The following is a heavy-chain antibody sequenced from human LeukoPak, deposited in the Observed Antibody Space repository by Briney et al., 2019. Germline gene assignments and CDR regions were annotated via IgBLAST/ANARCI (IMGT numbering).Heavy chain of an antibody. Sequence: SETLSLTCTVSGGSISSYYWSWIRQPPGKGLEWIGYIYYSGSTYYNPSLKSRVTISVDTSKNQFSLKLSSVTAADTAVYYCASTLITMVRGASFDYWGQGTLVTVSS. CDR1: GGSISSYY. J-gene: IGHJ4*02. CDR2: IYYSGST. V-gene: IGHV4-59*08. CDR3: ASTLITMVRGASFDY. D-gene: IGHD3-10*01.